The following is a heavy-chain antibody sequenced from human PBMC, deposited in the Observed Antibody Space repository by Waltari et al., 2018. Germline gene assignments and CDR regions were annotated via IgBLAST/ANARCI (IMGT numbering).Heavy chain of an antibody. V-gene: IGHV4-38-2*01. CDR3: VRVSNQWYFDL. J-gene: IGHJ2*01. CDR1: GYFISSGYY. D-gene: IGHD3-3*02. CDR2: IIHSGST. Sequence: QVQLQESGLGLVKASETLSLTCGVSGYFISSGYYWGWIRRPPGKGLEWIGSIIHSGSTYYNPSLKSRVTISVDTSKNQFTLNLNSVTAADTAVYYCVRVSNQWYFDLWGRGTLVSVSS.